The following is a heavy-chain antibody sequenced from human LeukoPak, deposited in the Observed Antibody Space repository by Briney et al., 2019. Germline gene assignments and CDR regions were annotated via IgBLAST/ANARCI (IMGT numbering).Heavy chain of an antibody. CDR1: GFAFSSYS. CDR3: ASGTIVGARGADN. CDR2: IGTSSSRI. J-gene: IGHJ4*02. Sequence: PGGSLRLSCAASGFAFSSYSLNWVRQAPGKGLGWVSYIGTSSSRIYYADSVKGRFTISRDNANNLLYLQMNSLRAEDTAVYYCASGTIVGARGADNWGQGTLVTVSS. V-gene: IGHV3-48*04. D-gene: IGHD1-26*01.